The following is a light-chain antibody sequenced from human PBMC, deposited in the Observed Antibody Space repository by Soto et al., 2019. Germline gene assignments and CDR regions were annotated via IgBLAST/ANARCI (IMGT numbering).Light chain of an antibody. Sequence: QSVLTQPPSASGTPGQRVTISCSGSSSNIGTNYVYLYKQLPGTAPKLLIYCNDQRPSGVADRLSGSKSGTSASLAISGLRSEDEADSYCATRNNSLSRWVFGGGTKLTVL. J-gene: IGLJ3*02. CDR3: ATRNNSLSRWV. CDR2: CND. CDR1: SSNIGTNY. V-gene: IGLV1-47*02.